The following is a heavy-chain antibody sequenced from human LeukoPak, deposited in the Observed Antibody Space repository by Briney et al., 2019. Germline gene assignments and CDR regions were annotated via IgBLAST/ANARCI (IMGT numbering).Heavy chain of an antibody. CDR2: INHNGGT. V-gene: IGHV4-34*01. J-gene: IGHJ4*02. CDR3: ARGRGAFIFDF. CDR1: GGSFSGYY. D-gene: IGHD5-12*01. Sequence: NPSETLSLTCVVYGGSFSGYYWTWIRQPPGKGLEWIGEINHNGGTNYNPSLKSRVTISVDTSKNQFSLKLRSVTAADTAVYYCARGRGAFIFDFWGQGTLVTVSS.